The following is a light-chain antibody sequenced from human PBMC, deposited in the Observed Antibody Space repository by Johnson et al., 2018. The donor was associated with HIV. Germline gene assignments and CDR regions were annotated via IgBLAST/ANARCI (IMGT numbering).Light chain of an antibody. Sequence: QSVLTQPPSVSAAPGQKVTISCSGSSSNIGNNYVSWYQQLPGTAPKFFIYENDKRPSGIPDRFSGSKSGTSATLGLTGLQTGDEADYYCGTWDSSLSAYVFGSGTKVTVL. J-gene: IGLJ1*01. V-gene: IGLV1-51*02. CDR2: END. CDR3: GTWDSSLSAYV. CDR1: SSNIGNNY.